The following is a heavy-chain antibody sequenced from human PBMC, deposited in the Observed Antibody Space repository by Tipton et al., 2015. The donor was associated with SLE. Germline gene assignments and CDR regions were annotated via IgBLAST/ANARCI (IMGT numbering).Heavy chain of an antibody. J-gene: IGHJ3*02. Sequence: TLSLTCAVYGGSFSGYYWSWIRQPPGKGLEWIGEINHSGSTNYNPSLKSRVTISVDTSKNQFSLKLSSVTAADTAVYYCARERLRYFDWLPDAFDIWGQGTMVTVSS. V-gene: IGHV4-34*01. CDR1: GGSFSGYY. CDR2: INHSGST. D-gene: IGHD3-9*01. CDR3: ARERLRYFDWLPDAFDI.